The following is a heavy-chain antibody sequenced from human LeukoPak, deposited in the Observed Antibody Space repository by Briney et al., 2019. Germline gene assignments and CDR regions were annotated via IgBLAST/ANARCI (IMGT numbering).Heavy chain of an antibody. CDR2: IIPILGIA. V-gene: IGHV1-69*04. J-gene: IGHJ4*02. CDR3: ARDQARREVTTIDS. D-gene: IGHD2-21*02. Sequence: SVEVSCKASGGTFSSYAISWVRQAPGQGLEWMGRIIPILGIANYAQKFQGRVTVTADKSTSTAYMELSSLRSEDTAVYYCARDQARREVTTIDSWGQGTLVTVSS. CDR1: GGTFSSYA.